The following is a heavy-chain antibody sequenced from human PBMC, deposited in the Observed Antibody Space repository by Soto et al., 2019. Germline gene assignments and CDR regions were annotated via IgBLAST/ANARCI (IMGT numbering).Heavy chain of an antibody. J-gene: IGHJ5*02. CDR3: ARATVTGDNWFDP. Sequence: QVQLVQSGAEVKKPGSSVKVSCKASGGTFSSYTISWVRQAPGQGLEWMGRIIPILAIANYAQKFQGRVTITADKSTSTAYMELSSLRSEDTAVYYCARATVTGDNWFDPWGQGTLVTVSS. V-gene: IGHV1-69*02. CDR2: IIPILAIA. CDR1: GGTFSSYT. D-gene: IGHD4-17*01.